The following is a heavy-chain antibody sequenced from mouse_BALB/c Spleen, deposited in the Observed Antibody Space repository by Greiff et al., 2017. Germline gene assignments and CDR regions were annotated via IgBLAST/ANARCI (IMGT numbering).Heavy chain of an antibody. CDR3: ARGDYYGSSYYYAMDY. CDR2: INPGSGGT. Sequence: QVQLQQSGAELVRPGTSVKVSCKASGYAFTNYLIEWVKQRPGQGLEWIGVINPGSGGTNYNEKFKGKATLTADKSSSTAYMQLSSLTSDDSAVYFCARGDYYGSSYYYAMDYWGQGTSVTVSS. D-gene: IGHD1-1*01. J-gene: IGHJ4*01. CDR1: GYAFTNYL. V-gene: IGHV1-54*01.